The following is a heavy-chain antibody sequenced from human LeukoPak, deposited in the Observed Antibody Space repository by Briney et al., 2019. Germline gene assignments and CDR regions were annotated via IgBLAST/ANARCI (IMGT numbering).Heavy chain of an antibody. CDR2: ISLYNPKT. CDR3: ARLGVAGDPSSAEYFQH. Sequence: ASVKVSCKASGYTFTSYAISWARQAPGQGLDWMGWISLYNPKTSYAQKFQGRVTMTTDTSTSTAYMELRSLRSDDTAVYYCARLGVAGDPSSAEYFQHWGQGTLLTVSS. J-gene: IGHJ1*01. D-gene: IGHD6-19*01. V-gene: IGHV1-18*01. CDR1: GYTFTSYA.